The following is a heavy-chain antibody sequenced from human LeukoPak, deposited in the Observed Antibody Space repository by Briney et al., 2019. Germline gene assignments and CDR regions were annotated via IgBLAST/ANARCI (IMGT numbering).Heavy chain of an antibody. V-gene: IGHV3-7*01. Sequence: GGSLRLSCAASGFTSSDDYMTWIRQAPGKGLEWVANIKQDESEKYYVDSVKGRFTISRDNAKNSLYLQMNSLRAEDTAVYYCGRDKSYGDATDYWGQGTLVTVSS. D-gene: IGHD4-17*01. CDR3: GRDKSYGDATDY. CDR1: GFTSSDDY. CDR2: IKQDESEK. J-gene: IGHJ4*02.